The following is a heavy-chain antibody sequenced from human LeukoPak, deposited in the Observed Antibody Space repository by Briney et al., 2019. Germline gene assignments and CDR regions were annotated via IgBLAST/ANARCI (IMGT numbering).Heavy chain of an antibody. D-gene: IGHD5-18*01. J-gene: IGHJ4*02. Sequence: GGSLRLSCAASGFSFNDYGMHWVRQAPGKGLEWLAVVTYGDNIAYYRDSVKGRFTVSRDNSKNTLYLQMNSLTAEDTAVYYCVRLHSGYHYGSIDYWGQGTLVIVSS. CDR1: GFSFNDYG. CDR3: VRLHSGYHYGSIDY. V-gene: IGHV3-33*05. CDR2: VTYGDNIA.